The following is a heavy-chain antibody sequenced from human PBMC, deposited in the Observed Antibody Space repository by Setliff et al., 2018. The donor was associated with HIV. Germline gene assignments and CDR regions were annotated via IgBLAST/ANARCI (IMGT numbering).Heavy chain of an antibody. CDR2: IHTSGST. D-gene: IGHD5-12*01. V-gene: IGHV4-61*09. CDR1: GGSISSGSYY. J-gene: IGHJ3*02. CDR3: ARLVWTGYGSRASDI. Sequence: PSETLSLTCTVSGGSISSGSYYWSWIRQPAGKGLEWIGHIHTSGSTKYNPSLKSRVTISIDTSKTQFSLKLTSVTTADTAVYYCARLVWTGYGSRASDIWGQGTVVTVSS.